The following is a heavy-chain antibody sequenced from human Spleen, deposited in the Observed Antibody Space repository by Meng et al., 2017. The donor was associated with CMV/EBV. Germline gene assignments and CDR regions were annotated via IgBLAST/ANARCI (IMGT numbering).Heavy chain of an antibody. D-gene: IGHD4-17*01. Sequence: GESLKISCAASGFTFSSYTMNWVRQAPGKGLEWVSYISSSGSTIYYADSVKGRFTISRDNAKNSLYLQMNSLRAEDTAVYYCARRDYEPGGSNWFDPWGQGTLVTVSS. CDR3: ARRDYEPGGSNWFDP. CDR2: ISSSGSTI. V-gene: IGHV3-48*04. CDR1: GFTFSSYT. J-gene: IGHJ5*02.